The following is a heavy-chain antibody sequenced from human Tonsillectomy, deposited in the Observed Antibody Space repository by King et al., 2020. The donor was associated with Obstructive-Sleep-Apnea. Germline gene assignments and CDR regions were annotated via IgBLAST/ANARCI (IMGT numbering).Heavy chain of an antibody. J-gene: IGHJ4*02. CDR3: AREPYGDYKTDC. CDR2: ISSSGSTK. CDR1: GFTFNTYN. Sequence: VQLVESGGGLIHPGGSLRLSCVASGFTFNTYNMNWVRQAPGKGLEWVSSISSSGSTKHYTDSVKGRFTISRDNAKNSLFLQMKNLRAEDTAVYYCAREPYGDYKTDCWGQGTLVTVSS. D-gene: IGHD4-17*01. V-gene: IGHV3-48*04.